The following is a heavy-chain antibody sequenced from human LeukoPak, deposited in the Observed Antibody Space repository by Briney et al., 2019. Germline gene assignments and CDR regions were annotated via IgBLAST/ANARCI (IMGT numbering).Heavy chain of an antibody. CDR1: GGSMSSYY. V-gene: IGHV4-4*09. CDR2: IYTSAST. J-gene: IGHJ4*02. D-gene: IGHD3-3*01. CDR3: ARHDPKLRFLPYFDY. Sequence: ADTLSLPCSVSGGSMSSYYWMWLRQPPGKGLEWIGYIYTSASTNHNPSINSRVTISVDTSNNQYSLKLSSVPDADTAVYYCARHDPKLRFLPYFDYWGQGTLVTVSS.